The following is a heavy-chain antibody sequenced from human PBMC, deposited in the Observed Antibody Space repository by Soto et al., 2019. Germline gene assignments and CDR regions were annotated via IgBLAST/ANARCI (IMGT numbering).Heavy chain of an antibody. CDR2: IKQDGSEK. D-gene: IGHD3-22*01. CDR1: GFTFSSYW. CDR3: ARSIGGYYFIY. V-gene: IGHV3-7*05. J-gene: IGHJ4*02. Sequence: GGSLRLSCAASGFTFSSYWMSWVRQAPGKGLEWVANIKQDGSEKYYVDSVKGRFTISRDNAKNSLYLQMNSLRADDTAVYYCARSIGGYYFIYWGQGTLVTVSS.